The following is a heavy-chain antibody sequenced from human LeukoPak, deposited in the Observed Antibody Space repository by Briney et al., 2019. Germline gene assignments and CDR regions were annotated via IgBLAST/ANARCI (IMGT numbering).Heavy chain of an antibody. V-gene: IGHV4-39*07. CDR3: ASRSSIWSGYQDTLYYFDS. CDR2: IYSSGST. J-gene: IGHJ4*02. Sequence: PSETLSLTCTVSGGSISSSSYYWGWIRQPPGKGLEWIGSIYSSGSTYYNPSLKSRITISVDTSKNQFSLKLSSVTAADTAVYYCASRSSIWSGYQDTLYYFDSWGQGTLVTVSS. CDR1: GGSISSSSYY. D-gene: IGHD3-3*01.